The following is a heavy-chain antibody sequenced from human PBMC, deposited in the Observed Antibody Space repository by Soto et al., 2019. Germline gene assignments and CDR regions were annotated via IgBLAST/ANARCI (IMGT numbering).Heavy chain of an antibody. D-gene: IGHD1-20*01. J-gene: IGHJ4*02. Sequence: QVQLVQSGGEVKKPGASVKVSCKASGYTFTSYGISWVRQAPGQGLEWMGWISAYNGNTNYAQKFQGRVTMTTDTSTSTAYIERRSLRSDDTAVYYCARAKFGITGAKGGSDYWGQGTLVTVSS. CDR2: ISAYNGNT. CDR3: ARAKFGITGAKGGSDY. V-gene: IGHV1-18*01. CDR1: GYTFTSYG.